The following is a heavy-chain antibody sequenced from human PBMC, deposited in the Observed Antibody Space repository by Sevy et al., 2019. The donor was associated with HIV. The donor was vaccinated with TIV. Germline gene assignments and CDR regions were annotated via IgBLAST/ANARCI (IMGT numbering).Heavy chain of an antibody. CDR1: AINIRDYW. CDR3: VRAIQLAASY. Sequence: GGSLRLSCEASAINIRDYWMNWVRQAPGKGLEWVANINPDGSKIYYADSVKGRFTISRDSAKNSVFLQMTSRRAEDTAVYYCVRAIQLAASYWGQGMLVTVSS. CDR2: INPDGSKI. V-gene: IGHV3-7*02. D-gene: IGHD2-15*01. J-gene: IGHJ4*02.